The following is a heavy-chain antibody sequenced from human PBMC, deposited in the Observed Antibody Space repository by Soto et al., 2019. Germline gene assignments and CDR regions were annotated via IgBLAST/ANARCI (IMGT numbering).Heavy chain of an antibody. Sequence: QVQLQESGPGLVKPSETLSLTCTVSGGSISSYYWSWIRQAPGEGLEWIGYIYNSGSSNYNPSLKSRVNITLDTPKNQFSLKLSSVTAADTAVYYCARTGGRYSSGYYFCVMDVWGPGATVTVSS. CDR2: IYNSGSS. CDR3: ARTGGRYSSGYYFCVMDV. J-gene: IGHJ6*02. V-gene: IGHV4-59*01. CDR1: GGSISSYY. D-gene: IGHD5-18*01.